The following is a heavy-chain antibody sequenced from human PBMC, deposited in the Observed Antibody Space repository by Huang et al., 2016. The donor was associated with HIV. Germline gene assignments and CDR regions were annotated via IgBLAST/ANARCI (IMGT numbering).Heavy chain of an antibody. V-gene: IGHV1-18*01. Sequence: QVQLVQSGAEVKQPGASVKVSCKASGYTFTRYGISWVRQAPGQGLECMGWSSAYNGHTNYAQKRKGRVTMTRETATSTAYMELRSRRSDDTAVYYCARDRGAVAGTSPGYWGQGTLVTVSS. CDR2: SSAYNGHT. CDR3: ARDRGAVAGTSPGY. J-gene: IGHJ4*02. D-gene: IGHD6-19*01. CDR1: GYTFTRYG.